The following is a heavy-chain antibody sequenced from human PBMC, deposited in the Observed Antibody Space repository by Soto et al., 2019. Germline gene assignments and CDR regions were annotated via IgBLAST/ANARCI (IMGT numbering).Heavy chain of an antibody. J-gene: IGHJ4*02. V-gene: IGHV4-61*01. CDR3: ARGGSYVGFDS. CDR2: IHYFGST. Sequence: QVQLQESGPGLVKPSETLSLTCTVSGGSLNSSSHYWSWIHQPPGKGLEWIGYIHYFGSTKYNPSLESRVVISVDTSKNQFSLKVPSVTAADTAIYFCARGGSYVGFDSWGQGARVTVSS. D-gene: IGHD1-26*01. CDR1: GGSLNSSSHY.